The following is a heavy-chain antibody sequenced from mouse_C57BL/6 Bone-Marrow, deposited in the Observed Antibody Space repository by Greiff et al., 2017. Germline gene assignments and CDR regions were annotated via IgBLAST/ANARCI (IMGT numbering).Heavy chain of an antibody. V-gene: IGHV1-5*01. J-gene: IGHJ4*01. CDR3: TREVYYGNPYYYAMDY. D-gene: IGHD2-1*01. CDR1: GYTFTSYW. CDR2: IYPGNSDT. Sequence: VQLQQSGTVLARPGASVKMSCKTSGYTFTSYWMHWVKQRPGQGLEWIGAIYPGNSDTSYNQKFKGKAKLTAVTSASTAYMELSSLTNEDSAVYYGTREVYYGNPYYYAMDYWGQGTSVTVSS.